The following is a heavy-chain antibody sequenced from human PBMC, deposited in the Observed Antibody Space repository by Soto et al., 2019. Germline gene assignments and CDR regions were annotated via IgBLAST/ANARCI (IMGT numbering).Heavy chain of an antibody. J-gene: IGHJ3*02. V-gene: IGHV1-69*13. CDR3: AGVKSSSSWYIRLAAFDI. Sequence: SVKVSCKASGGTFSSYAISWVRQAPGQGLEWMGGIIPIFGTANYAQKFQGRVTITADDSTSTAYMELSSLRSEDTAVYYCAGVKSSSSWYIRLAAFDIWGQGTMVTISS. CDR1: GGTFSSYA. D-gene: IGHD6-13*01. CDR2: IIPIFGTA.